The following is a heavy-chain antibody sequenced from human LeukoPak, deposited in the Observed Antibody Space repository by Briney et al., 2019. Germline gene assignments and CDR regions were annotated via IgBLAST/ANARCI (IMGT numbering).Heavy chain of an antibody. Sequence: GALRLSCAASGFTFSSYAMSWVRQAPGKGLEWVSAISGSGGSTYYADSVKGRFTISRDNSKNTLYLQMNSPRAEDTAVYYCAKDRAITMIVVVMRGPFDYWGQGTLVTVSS. V-gene: IGHV3-23*01. CDR2: ISGSGGST. CDR3: AKDRAITMIVVVMRGPFDY. D-gene: IGHD3-22*01. CDR1: GFTFSSYA. J-gene: IGHJ4*02.